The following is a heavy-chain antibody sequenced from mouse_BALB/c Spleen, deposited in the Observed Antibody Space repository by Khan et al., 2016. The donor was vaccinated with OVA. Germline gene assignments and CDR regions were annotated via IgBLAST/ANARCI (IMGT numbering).Heavy chain of an antibody. J-gene: IGHJ2*01. CDR3: ARVYGGDFDY. V-gene: IGHV3-2*02. CDR2: ISYSGNT. CDR1: GYSITSDYA. Sequence: EVQLVESGPGLVKPSQSLSLTCTVTGYSITSDYAWNWIRQFPGNKLEWMGYISYSGNTNYTPSLRSRISITRDTSKNQFFLQLNSVTTDDTATNYCARVYGGDFDYWGQGTTLTVSS. D-gene: IGHD1-1*01.